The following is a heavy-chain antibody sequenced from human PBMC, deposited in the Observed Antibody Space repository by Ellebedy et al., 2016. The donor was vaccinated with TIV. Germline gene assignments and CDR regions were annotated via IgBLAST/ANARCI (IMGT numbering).Heavy chain of an antibody. J-gene: IGHJ6*02. D-gene: IGHD4-17*01. Sequence: GESLKISCAASGFTFSSYWMSWVRQAPGKGLEWVANIKQDGSEKYYVDSVKGRFTISRDNAKNSLYLQMNSLRAEDTAVYYCARATVTTFSYYYYYYGMDVWGQGTTVTVSS. CDR3: ARATVTTFSYYYYYYGMDV. CDR1: GFTFSSYW. CDR2: IKQDGSEK. V-gene: IGHV3-7*04.